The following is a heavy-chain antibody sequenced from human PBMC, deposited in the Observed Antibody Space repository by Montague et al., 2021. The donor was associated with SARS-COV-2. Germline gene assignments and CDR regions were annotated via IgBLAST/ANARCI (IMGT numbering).Heavy chain of an antibody. CDR2: VNQGEST. CDR1: GGSFSNYY. J-gene: IGHJ5*02. D-gene: IGHD4-17*01. Sequence: SETLSLTCAVYGGSFSNYYWSWVRHPPGKGMGWVGKVNQGESTNXXPSLTRGVTVSVDTAKNQFSLKLSSVTAADTAVYYCARGGTVTTCFGPKRTRRYNWFDPWGQGTLVTVSS. CDR3: ARGGTVTTCFGPKRTRRYNWFDP. V-gene: IGHV4-34*01.